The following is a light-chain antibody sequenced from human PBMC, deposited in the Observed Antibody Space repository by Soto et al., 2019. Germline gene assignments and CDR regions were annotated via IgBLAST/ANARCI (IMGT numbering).Light chain of an antibody. CDR2: GAS. V-gene: IGKV3-20*01. J-gene: IGKJ4*01. CDR1: QSVSSSY. CDR3: QQYGSSPLT. Sequence: EIVLTQSPGTLSLSPGERATLSCRASQSVSSSYLAWYQQKPGQAPRLLIYGASSRATGIPDRFSGSGSGTDFTLTISRLEPEDFAVYYCQQYGSSPLTFGGGTKLVIK.